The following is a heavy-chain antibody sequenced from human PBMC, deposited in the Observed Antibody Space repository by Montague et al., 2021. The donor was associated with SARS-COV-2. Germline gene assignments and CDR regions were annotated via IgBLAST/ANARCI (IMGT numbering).Heavy chain of an antibody. CDR3: ARLVGGRGTRFDP. D-gene: IGHD1-14*01. CDR2: ISDRGNT. Sequence: SETLSLTCSVSGDSISNHYWSWIRQPPGKGLEWIGYISDRGNTKYNTSLKSPVTISVDTSKNQFSLKVRSVTAADTAEYYCARLVGGRGTRFDPWAQGTLVTVST. J-gene: IGHJ5*02. V-gene: IGHV4-59*08. CDR1: GDSISNHY.